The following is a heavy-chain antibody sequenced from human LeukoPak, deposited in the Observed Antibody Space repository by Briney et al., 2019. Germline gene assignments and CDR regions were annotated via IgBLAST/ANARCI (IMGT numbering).Heavy chain of an antibody. J-gene: IGHJ4*02. CDR3: ASSIVVVPAAASDY. CDR1: GFTFSSYE. Sequence: GGSLRLSCAASGFTFSSYEMNWVRQAPGKGLEWVSYISSSGSTIYYADSVKGRFHISRDNAKNSLYLPMNSLRAEDTAVSYCASSIVVVPAAASDYWGQGTLVTVSS. CDR2: ISSSGSTI. V-gene: IGHV3-48*03. D-gene: IGHD2-2*01.